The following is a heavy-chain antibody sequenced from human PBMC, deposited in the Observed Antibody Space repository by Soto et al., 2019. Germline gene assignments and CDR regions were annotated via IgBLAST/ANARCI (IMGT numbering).Heavy chain of an antibody. V-gene: IGHV4-30-4*01. J-gene: IGHJ4*02. Sequence: PSETLSLTCTVSGGSISSGDYYGSWIRQPPGKGLEWIGYIYYSGSTYYNPSLKSRVTISVDTSKNQFSLKLSSVTAADTAVYYCASNYYDSSGYYPIDYWGQGTLVTVYS. D-gene: IGHD3-22*01. CDR1: GGSISSGDYY. CDR2: IYYSGST. CDR3: ASNYYDSSGYYPIDY.